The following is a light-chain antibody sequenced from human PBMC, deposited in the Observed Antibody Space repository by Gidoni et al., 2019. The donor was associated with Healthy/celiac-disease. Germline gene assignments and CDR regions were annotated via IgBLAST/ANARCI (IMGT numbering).Light chain of an antibody. J-gene: IGLJ3*02. CDR3: QAWDSSPPRV. CDR1: KLGDKY. CDR2: QDS. V-gene: IGLV3-1*01. Sequence: SYELTQPPSVSVSPGQTASITCSGDKLGDKYACWYQQKPGQSPVLVIYQDSKRPSGIPERFSGSNSGNTATLTISGTQAMDEADYYCQAWDSSPPRVFGGGTKLTVL.